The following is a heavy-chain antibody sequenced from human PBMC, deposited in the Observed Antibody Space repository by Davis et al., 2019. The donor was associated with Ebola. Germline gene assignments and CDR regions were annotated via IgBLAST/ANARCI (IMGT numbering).Heavy chain of an antibody. Sequence: AASVKVSCKASGFTFTSSAVQWVRQARGQRLEWIGWIVVGSGNTNYAQKFQERVTITRDMSTSTVYMELSSLRSEDTAVYYCARDQATVTTSYFDYWGQGTLVTVSS. CDR1: GFTFTSSA. CDR3: ARDQATVTTSYFDY. V-gene: IGHV1-58*01. D-gene: IGHD4-11*01. J-gene: IGHJ4*02. CDR2: IVVGSGNT.